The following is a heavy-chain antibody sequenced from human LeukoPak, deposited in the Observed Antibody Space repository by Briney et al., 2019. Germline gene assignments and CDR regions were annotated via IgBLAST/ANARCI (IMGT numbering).Heavy chain of an antibody. J-gene: IGHJ4*02. CDR3: ARVHILTGYAFDY. D-gene: IGHD3-9*01. Sequence: PGGSLGLSCAASGFTFSSYWMSWVRQAPGKGLEWVANIKQDGSEKYYVDSVKGRFTISRDNAKNSLYLQMNSLRAEDTAVYYCARVHILTGYAFDYWGQGTLVTVSS. V-gene: IGHV3-7*01. CDR1: GFTFSSYW. CDR2: IKQDGSEK.